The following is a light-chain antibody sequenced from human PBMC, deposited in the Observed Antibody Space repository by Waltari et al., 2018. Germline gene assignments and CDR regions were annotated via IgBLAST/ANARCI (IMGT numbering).Light chain of an antibody. V-gene: IGLV2-11*01. Sequence: QAAPTQPPSVSGSPGQSVTISCTGTSSDIGYYNAVSWYQHHPGKAPKLMIYEVNKRPSGGSDRFSCSKSGNTASLTISGLQAEDEADYYCSSYAGSNTFIFGSGTRLTVL. CDR2: EVN. CDR1: SSDIGYYNA. CDR3: SSYAGSNTFI. J-gene: IGLJ1*01.